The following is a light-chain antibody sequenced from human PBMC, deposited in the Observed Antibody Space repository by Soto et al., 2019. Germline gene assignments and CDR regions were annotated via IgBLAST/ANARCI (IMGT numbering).Light chain of an antibody. J-gene: IGKJ2*01. CDR3: QQYGSAPPYT. Sequence: EIVLTQSPGTLSLSPGERATLSCRASQSVSSSYLAWYQQKPGQAPRLLIYGASSRATGIPDRFSGSGSGIDFTLTISRLELEDFAVYYCQQYGSAPPYTFVQGTKLEIK. CDR1: QSVSSSY. CDR2: GAS. V-gene: IGKV3-20*01.